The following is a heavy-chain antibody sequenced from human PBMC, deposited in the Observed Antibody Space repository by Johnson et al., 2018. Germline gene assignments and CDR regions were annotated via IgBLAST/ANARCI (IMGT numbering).Heavy chain of an antibody. CDR2: IKSKTDGGTT. Sequence: VQLVESGGGLVEPGRSLRLSCTGSGFTFGDYAINWFRQAPGKGLEWVGRIKSKTDGGTTDYATPVKGRFTISSKDSKSIAYLQMNSLKTEDTAVYYCTRDRLGYWSSTSGYTFGMDVWGQGTTVTVS. J-gene: IGHJ6*02. V-gene: IGHV3-49*03. D-gene: IGHD2-2*02. CDR3: TRDRLGYWSSTSGYTFGMDV. CDR1: GFTFGDYA.